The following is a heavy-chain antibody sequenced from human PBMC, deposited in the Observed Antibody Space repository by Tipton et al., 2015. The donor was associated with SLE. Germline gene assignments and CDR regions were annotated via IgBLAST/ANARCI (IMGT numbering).Heavy chain of an antibody. CDR2: IYYSGST. CDR3: ARRIQLWLVAFDI. V-gene: IGHV4-59*05. J-gene: IGHJ3*02. CDR1: GGSISSYY. Sequence: TLSLTCTVSGGSISSYYWSWIRQPAGKGLEWIGSIYYSGSTYYNPSLKSRVTISVDTSKNQFSLKLSSVTAADTAVYYCARRIQLWLVAFDIWGQGTMVTVSS. D-gene: IGHD5-18*01.